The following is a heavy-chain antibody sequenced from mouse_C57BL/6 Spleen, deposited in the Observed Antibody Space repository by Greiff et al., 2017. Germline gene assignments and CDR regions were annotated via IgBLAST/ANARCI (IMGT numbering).Heavy chain of an antibody. CDR3: ARGSPLRYAMDY. Sequence: EVQLVDSGGGLVKPGGSLKLSCAASGFTLRSYAMSWVRQTPEKRLEWVATISDGGSYTYYPDNVKGRFTISRDNAKNNLYLQMSHLKSEDTAMYYCARGSPLRYAMDYWGQGTSVTVSS. CDR1: GFTLRSYA. D-gene: IGHD1-1*01. CDR2: ISDGGSYT. V-gene: IGHV5-4*01. J-gene: IGHJ4*01.